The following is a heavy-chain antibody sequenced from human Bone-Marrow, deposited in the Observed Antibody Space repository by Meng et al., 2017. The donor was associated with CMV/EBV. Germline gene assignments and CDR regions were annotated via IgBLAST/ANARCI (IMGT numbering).Heavy chain of an antibody. CDR3: ARVVGYSSSEAAGASPAETPFDY. Sequence: SETLSLTCTVSGGSVSSGDYYWSWIRQPPGKGLEWIGYIHNSGDTNYNPSLKSRVTISVDTSKNQFSLKVSSVTAADTAVYYCARVVGYSSSEAAGASPAETPFDYWGQGTLVTVSS. D-gene: IGHD6-6*01. V-gene: IGHV4-61*08. CDR1: GGSVSSGDYY. CDR2: IHNSGDT. J-gene: IGHJ4*02.